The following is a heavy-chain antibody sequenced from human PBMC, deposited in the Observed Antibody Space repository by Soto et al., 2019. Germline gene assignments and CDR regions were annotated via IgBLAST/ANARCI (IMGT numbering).Heavy chain of an antibody. CDR1: RVAFSKFI. V-gene: IGHV1-69*13. Sequence: SVKVSCKASRVAFSKFIVTWVRQAPGLGLEWVGGIIPIFGTANYVQKFQGRVTITADESTSTSYMEVNNLRSEDTAVYYCAKVRYSSPMGYYYGMDVWGQGTTVTVS. CDR2: IIPIFGTA. D-gene: IGHD6-19*01. J-gene: IGHJ6*02. CDR3: AKVRYSSPMGYYYGMDV.